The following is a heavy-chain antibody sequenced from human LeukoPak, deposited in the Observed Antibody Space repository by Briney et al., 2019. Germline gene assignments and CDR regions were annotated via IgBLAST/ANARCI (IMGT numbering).Heavy chain of an antibody. V-gene: IGHV3-7*01. CDR3: ASELPSSSWYDY. CDR1: GFAFGDYW. J-gene: IGHJ4*02. CDR2: IKKDGSEK. D-gene: IGHD6-13*01. Sequence: GGSLRLSCAASGFAFGDYWMTWVRQAPGKGLEWVANIKKDGSEKYFVASVRGRFTISRDNAKNSLYLQMNSLRAEDTAVYYCASELPSSSWYDYWGQGTLVTVSS.